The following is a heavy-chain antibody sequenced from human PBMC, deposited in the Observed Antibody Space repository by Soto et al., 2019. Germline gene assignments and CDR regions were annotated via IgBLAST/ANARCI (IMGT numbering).Heavy chain of an antibody. J-gene: IGHJ6*02. CDR3: ARDVGYYDFWSGYYQQRNYHGMDV. CDR2: INPNSGGT. D-gene: IGHD3-3*01. CDR1: GYTFTGYY. Sequence: ASVKVSCKASGYTFTGYYMHWVRQAPGQGLEWMGWINPNSGGTNYAQKFQGWVTMTRDTSISTAYMELSRLRSDDTAVYYCARDVGYYDFWSGYYQQRNYHGMDVWGQGTTVTVSS. V-gene: IGHV1-2*04.